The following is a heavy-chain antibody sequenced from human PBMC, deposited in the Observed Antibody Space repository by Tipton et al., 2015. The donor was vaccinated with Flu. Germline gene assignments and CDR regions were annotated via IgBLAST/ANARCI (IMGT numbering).Heavy chain of an antibody. J-gene: IGHJ4*02. CDR3: ASNSRDLFDY. V-gene: IGHV4-39*01. D-gene: IGHD4-11*01. CDR1: GGSISSSSYY. CDR2: IYYSGST. Sequence: TLSLTCTVSGGSISSSSYYWGWIRQPPGKGLEWIGSIYYSGSTYYNPSLKSRVTISVDTSKNQFSLKLSSVTAADTAVYYCASNSRDLFDYWGQGTLVTVSS.